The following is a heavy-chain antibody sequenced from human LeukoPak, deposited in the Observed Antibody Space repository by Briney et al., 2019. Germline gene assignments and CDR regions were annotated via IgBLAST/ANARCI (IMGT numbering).Heavy chain of an antibody. D-gene: IGHD2-2*01. CDR3: TRDRGAMNDFDY. CDR1: GFSFSSYA. J-gene: IGHJ4*02. CDR2: TSNHGNDG. Sequence: HTGGSLRLSCTDSGFSFSSYAMHWVRQSPGKGLEWVAVTSNHGNDGLYADSVKGRFTISRDNSKKTLYLQMDSLRPEDTGVYYCTRDRGAMNDFDYWGQGTLVTVSS. V-gene: IGHV3-30*01.